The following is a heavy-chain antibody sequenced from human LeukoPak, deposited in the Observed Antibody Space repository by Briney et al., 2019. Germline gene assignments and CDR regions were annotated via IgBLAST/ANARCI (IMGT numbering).Heavy chain of an antibody. J-gene: IGHJ6*02. CDR3: ASSCSSTSCYIYGMDV. V-gene: IGHV4-38-2*02. CDR2: IYHSGST. CDR1: GYSISSGYY. D-gene: IGHD2-2*02. Sequence: SETLSLTCTVSGYSISSGYYWGWIRQPPGKGLEWIGSIYHSGSTYYNPSLKSRVTISVDTSKNQFSLKLSSVTAADTAVYYCASSCSSTSCYIYGMDVWGQGTTVTVSS.